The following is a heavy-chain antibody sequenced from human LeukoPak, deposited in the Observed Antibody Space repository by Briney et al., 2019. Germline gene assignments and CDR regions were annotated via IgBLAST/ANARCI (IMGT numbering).Heavy chain of an antibody. D-gene: IGHD3-3*01. Sequence: PSQTLSLTCTVSGGSISSGGYYWSWIRQPPGKGLEWIGEINHSGSTNYNPSLKSRVTISVDTSENQFSLKLSSVTAADTAVYYCARIYDFYSLDVWGQGTTVTVSS. V-gene: IGHV4-30-2*01. CDR3: ARIYDFYSLDV. J-gene: IGHJ6*02. CDR2: INHSGST. CDR1: GGSISSGGYY.